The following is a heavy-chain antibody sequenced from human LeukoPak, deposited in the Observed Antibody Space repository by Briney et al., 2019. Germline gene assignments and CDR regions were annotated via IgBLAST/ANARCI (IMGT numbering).Heavy chain of an antibody. D-gene: IGHD3-22*01. Sequence: GGSLRLSCAASGFTFSSYAMSWVRQAPGKGLEWVSSISGSGTNTYYADSVKGRFTISRDNSRNLLFLQMSSLRVEDTAVYYCARGAYYYDSSGYYLAHSFDYWGQGTLVTVSS. CDR1: GFTFSSYA. V-gene: IGHV3-23*01. CDR2: ISGSGTNT. J-gene: IGHJ4*02. CDR3: ARGAYYYDSSGYYLAHSFDY.